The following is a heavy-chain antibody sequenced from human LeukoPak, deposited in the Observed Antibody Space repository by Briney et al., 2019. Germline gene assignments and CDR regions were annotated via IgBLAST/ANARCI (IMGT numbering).Heavy chain of an antibody. D-gene: IGHD1-14*01. CDR1: DGSLSSYY. Sequence: SETLSLTCTVSDGSLSSYYWTWVRQPPGKGLEWIGYIFYGGSTDYNPSHKSRVTISVDTSNNQFSLKLRSVTAADTAVYYCARATGDIEIVYWAQGTQVTVSS. CDR2: IFYGGST. V-gene: IGHV4-59*01. CDR3: ARATGDIEIVY. J-gene: IGHJ4*02.